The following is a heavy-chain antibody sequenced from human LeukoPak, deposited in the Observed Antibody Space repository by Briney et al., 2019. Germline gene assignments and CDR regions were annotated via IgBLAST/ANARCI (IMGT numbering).Heavy chain of an antibody. CDR3: ARDSDLMDV. CDR1: GYTLTGNY. J-gene: IGHJ6*04. CDR2: ISAYNGNT. D-gene: IGHD3-10*01. Sequence: GASVKVSCKASGYTLTGNYMHWVRQAPGQGLEWMGWISAYNGNTNYAQKLQGRVTMTTDTSTSTAYMELRSLRSDDTAVYYCARDSDLMDVWGKGTTVTVSS. V-gene: IGHV1-18*04.